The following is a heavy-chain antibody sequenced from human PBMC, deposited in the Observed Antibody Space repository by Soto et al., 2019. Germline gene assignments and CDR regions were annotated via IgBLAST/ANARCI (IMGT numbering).Heavy chain of an antibody. CDR1: GFTFSSYA. D-gene: IGHD2-2*02. CDR2: ISGSGGST. CDR3: AKAGTGYCSSTSCYTRSSGWYLDY. Sequence: GGSLRLSCAASGFTFSSYAMSWVRQAPGKGLEWVSAISGSGGSTYYADSVKGRFTISRDNSKNTLYLQMNSLRAEDTAVYYCAKAGTGYCSSTSCYTRSSGWYLDYWGQGTLVTVS. J-gene: IGHJ4*02. V-gene: IGHV3-23*01.